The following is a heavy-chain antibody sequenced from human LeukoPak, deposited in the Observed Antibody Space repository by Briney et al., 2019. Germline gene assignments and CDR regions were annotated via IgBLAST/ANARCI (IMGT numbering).Heavy chain of an antibody. D-gene: IGHD3-3*01. J-gene: IGHJ4*02. CDR3: ARGTRRTTFGVVIIHYFDY. Sequence: GASVKVSCKASGYTFTSYDINWVRQATGQGLEWMGWMNPNSGNTGYAQKFQGRVTMTRNTSISTAYMELSSLRSEDTAVYYCARGTRRTTFGVVIIHYFDYWGQGTLVTVSS. CDR2: MNPNSGNT. CDR1: GYTFTSYD. V-gene: IGHV1-8*01.